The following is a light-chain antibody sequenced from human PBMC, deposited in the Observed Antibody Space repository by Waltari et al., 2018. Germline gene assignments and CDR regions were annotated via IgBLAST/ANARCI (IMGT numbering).Light chain of an antibody. CDR2: DVS. CDR1: GVEVGDYNY. V-gene: IGLV2-11*01. J-gene: IGLJ3*02. CDR3: CSYAGTWV. Sequence: QSALTQPRSVSGSPGESVTNSCTGTGVEVGDYNYVSCYQQHPGQAPKVLIYDVSKRPSGVPDRFYGSKSGNSASLTIFGLQAEDEADYYCCSYAGTWVFGGGTKLTVL.